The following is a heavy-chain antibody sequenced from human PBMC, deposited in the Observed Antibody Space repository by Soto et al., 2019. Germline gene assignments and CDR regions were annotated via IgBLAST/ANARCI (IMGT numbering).Heavy chain of an antibody. V-gene: IGHV3-74*01. CDR1: GFTFSSYW. J-gene: IGHJ5*02. D-gene: IGHD6-19*01. CDR2: INSDGSTT. Sequence: PGGSLRLSWTGSGFTFSSYWMHWVRQAPGKGLVWVSRINSDGSTTNYADSVKGRFTISRDNAKNTLYLQMNSLRAEDTAIYYCARDPDSSGWYNWFDPWGQGTLVTVSS. CDR3: ARDPDSSGWYNWFDP.